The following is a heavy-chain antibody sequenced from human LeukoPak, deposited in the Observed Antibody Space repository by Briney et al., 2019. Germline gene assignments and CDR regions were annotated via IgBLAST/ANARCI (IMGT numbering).Heavy chain of an antibody. CDR3: ARVLGGSYSPYFDY. CDR2: IYHSGST. V-gene: IGHV4-30-2*01. J-gene: IGHJ4*02. Sequence: PSETLSLTCAVSGGSISSGGYSWGWIRQPPGKGLEWIGYIYHSGSTYYNPSLKSRVTISVDRSKNQFSLKLSSVTAADTAVYYCARVLGGSYSPYFDYWGQGTLVTVSS. CDR1: GGSISSGGYS. D-gene: IGHD1-26*01.